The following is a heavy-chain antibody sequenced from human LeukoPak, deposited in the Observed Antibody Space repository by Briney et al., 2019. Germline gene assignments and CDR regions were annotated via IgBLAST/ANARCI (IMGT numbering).Heavy chain of an antibody. CDR3: ARTQLERRGYYYYGMDV. J-gene: IGHJ6*02. CDR2: TYYRSKWYN. V-gene: IGHV6-1*01. D-gene: IGHD1-1*01. CDR1: GDSVSSNSAA. Sequence: SQTLSLTCAISGDSVSSNSAAWNWIRQSPSRGLEWLGRTYYRSKWYNDYAVSVKSRITINPDTSKNQFSLQLNSVTPEDTAVYYCARTQLERRGYYYYGMDVWGQGTTVTVSS.